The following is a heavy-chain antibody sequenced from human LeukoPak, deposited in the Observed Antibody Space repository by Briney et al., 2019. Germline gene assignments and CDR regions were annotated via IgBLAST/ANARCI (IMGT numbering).Heavy chain of an antibody. V-gene: IGHV3-43*02. Sequence: GGSLRLSCIASGLPIADFAMHWVRQAPGKGLEWVSLISGDGVSTFYADSVKGRFSISRDNSKNSLYLEMNSLRTEDAAMYYCAKESGKFDYWGQGTLVAVSS. CDR3: AKESGKFDY. CDR1: GLPIADFA. J-gene: IGHJ4*02. CDR2: ISGDGVST.